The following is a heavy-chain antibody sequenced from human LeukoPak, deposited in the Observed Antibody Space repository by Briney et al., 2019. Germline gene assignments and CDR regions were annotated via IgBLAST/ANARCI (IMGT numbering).Heavy chain of an antibody. J-gene: IGHJ6*03. Sequence: GGSLRLSCAASGFTFSGYSMNWVRQAPGKGLEWVSLISWDGGSTYYADSVKGRFTISRDNSKNSLYLQMNSLRTEDTALYYCAKDASYYGRYYYYMDVWGKGTTVTVSS. CDR3: AKDASYYGRYYYYMDV. CDR2: ISWDGGST. V-gene: IGHV3-43*01. D-gene: IGHD3-10*01. CDR1: GFTFSGYS.